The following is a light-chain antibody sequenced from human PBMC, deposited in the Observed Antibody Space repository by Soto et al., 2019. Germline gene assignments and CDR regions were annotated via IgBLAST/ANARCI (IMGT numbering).Light chain of an antibody. J-gene: IGKJ1*01. V-gene: IGKV3-15*01. Sequence: IVLTQSTATLSVSPGESATLSCRASQRLXSNFGWYQQKPGQAPRLLXDCASTRATGSPDRLSGSGSGTEFTLSISSLHSEYFAVYYCQQYYKGPRTFGQGTKVDIK. CDR2: CAS. CDR3: QQYYKGPRT. CDR1: QRLXSN.